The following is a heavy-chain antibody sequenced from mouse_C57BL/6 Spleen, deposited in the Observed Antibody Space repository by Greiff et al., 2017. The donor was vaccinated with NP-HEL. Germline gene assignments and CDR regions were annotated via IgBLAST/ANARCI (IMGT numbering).Heavy chain of an antibody. Sequence: EVKLMESGGGLVKPGGSLKLSCAASGFTFSDYGMHWVRQAPEKGLEWVAYISSGSSTIYYADTVKGRFTISRDNAKNTLFLQMTSLRSEDTAMYYCARGYDYYGSSYDYFDYWGQGTTLTVSS. CDR2: ISSGSSTI. V-gene: IGHV5-17*01. D-gene: IGHD1-1*01. CDR3: ARGYDYYGSSYDYFDY. J-gene: IGHJ2*01. CDR1: GFTFSDYG.